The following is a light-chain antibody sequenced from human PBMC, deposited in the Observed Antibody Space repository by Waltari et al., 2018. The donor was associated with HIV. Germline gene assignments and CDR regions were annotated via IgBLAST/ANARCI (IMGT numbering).Light chain of an antibody. CDR1: DSSTGSNT. CDR3: AAWDDSLNAYV. CDR2: SDD. Sequence: QYVLTQPPSASGTPGQRVGISCSGSDSSTGSNTIKWFQQLPGSAPKVLVYSDDHRPSGVPDRFSGSKSGTSASLAISGVQSEDEADYYCAAWDDSLNAYVFGSGTKVTVL. V-gene: IGLV1-44*01. J-gene: IGLJ1*01.